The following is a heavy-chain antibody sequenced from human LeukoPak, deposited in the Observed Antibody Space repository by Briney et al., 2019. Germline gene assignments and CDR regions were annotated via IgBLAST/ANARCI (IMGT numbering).Heavy chain of an antibody. CDR1: GFTFSNHN. D-gene: IGHD4-17*01. V-gene: IGHV3-21*01. J-gene: IGHJ4*02. CDR3: ASYYGLDY. CDR2: ISSGSSYI. Sequence: GGSLRLSCAASGFTFSNHNMNWVCAAPGEGLGWIASISSGSSYIYSAKSVKGRFTISRDNAKNSVYLQMNSLRAEDTAIYYCASYYGLDYWGQGTLVTVSS.